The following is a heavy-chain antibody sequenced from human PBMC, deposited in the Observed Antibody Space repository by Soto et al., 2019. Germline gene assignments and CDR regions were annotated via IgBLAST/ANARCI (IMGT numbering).Heavy chain of an antibody. CDR3: AIRPRLPARFRHDYESNDFDV. V-gene: IGHV4-39*01. D-gene: IGHD2-2*01. J-gene: IGHJ4*02. CDR1: GGSIRSISYY. CDR2: ISYTGTT. Sequence: AETLARTCPVSGGSIRSISYYCDGIRQPPGKGLEWIGSISYTGTTYYNPSLKSRVTISVETSKNQFSLNLSAVTAADTAVFYGAIRPRLPARFRHDYESNDFDVGGQGNLVT.